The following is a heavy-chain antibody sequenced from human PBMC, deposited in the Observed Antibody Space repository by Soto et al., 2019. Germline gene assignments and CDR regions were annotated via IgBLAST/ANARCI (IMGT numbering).Heavy chain of an antibody. CDR1: GGTFSSHA. CDR3: ARGQAEWEPYYYYGMDV. V-gene: IGHV1-69*13. CDR2: IIPIFGTA. D-gene: IGHD1-26*01. Sequence: ASVKVSCKASGGTFSSHAISWVRQAPGQGLEWMGGIIPIFGTANYAQKFQGRVTITADESTSTAYMELSSLRSEDTAVYYCARGQAEWEPYYYYGMDVWGQGTTVTVSS. J-gene: IGHJ6*02.